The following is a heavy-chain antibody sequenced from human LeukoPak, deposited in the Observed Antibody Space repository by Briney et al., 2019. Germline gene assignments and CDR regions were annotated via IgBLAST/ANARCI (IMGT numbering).Heavy chain of an antibody. Sequence: GGSLRLSCAASGFTFSSYAMSWVRQAPGKGLEWVSAISGSGGSTYYADSVKGRFSISRDNSKNTLDPQMNSLRAEDTAIYYCAKEPSCSGGSCYYFDYWGQGTLVTVSS. D-gene: IGHD2-15*01. CDR1: GFTFSSYA. CDR2: ISGSGGST. V-gene: IGHV3-23*01. J-gene: IGHJ4*02. CDR3: AKEPSCSGGSCYYFDY.